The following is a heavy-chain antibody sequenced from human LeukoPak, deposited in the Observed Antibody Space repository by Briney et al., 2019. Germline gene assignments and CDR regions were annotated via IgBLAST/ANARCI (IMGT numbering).Heavy chain of an antibody. CDR3: VRAGIAVPATLWD. V-gene: IGHV3-7*04. CDR2: IKQDGSET. CDR1: GFTFSTYG. J-gene: IGHJ4*02. Sequence: PGGSLRLSCGASGFTFSTYGMSWVRQAPGKGLEWVANIKQDGSETNYVDSVKGRFTISRDNARNSLYLQMNSLRAEDTAVYYCVRAGIAVPATLWDWGQGTLVTVSS. D-gene: IGHD6-19*01.